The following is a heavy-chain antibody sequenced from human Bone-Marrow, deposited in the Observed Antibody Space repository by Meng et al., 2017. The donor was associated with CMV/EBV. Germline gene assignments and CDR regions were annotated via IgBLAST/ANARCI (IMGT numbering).Heavy chain of an antibody. CDR2: IIPILGIA. D-gene: IGHD2-2*01. J-gene: IGHJ4*02. CDR3: GNLIDCCSTSCYFDY. CDR1: GGTFSSYA. V-gene: IGHV1-69*10. Sequence: SVKVSCKASGGTFSSYAISWVRQAPGQGLEWMGGIIPILGIANYAQKFQGRVTISADKSTSTAYMELSSLRSEETAVYYCGNLIDCCSTSCYFDYWGQGTLVTFSS.